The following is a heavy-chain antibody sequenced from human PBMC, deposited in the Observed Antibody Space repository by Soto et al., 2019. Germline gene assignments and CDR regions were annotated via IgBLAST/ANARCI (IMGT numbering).Heavy chain of an antibody. J-gene: IGHJ4*02. D-gene: IGHD2-2*01. CDR3: ARVEKCSSTSCYSVFDY. V-gene: IGHV3-74*03. CDR2: INSDGRST. CDR1: GFTFSSYW. Sequence: EVQLVESGGGLVQPGGSLRLSCAASGFTFSSYWMHWVRQAPGKGLEWVSRINSDGRSTTYADSVKGRFTISRDNAKNTLYMQMNSLRAEDTAVYYCARVEKCSSTSCYSVFDYWGQGTLVTVSS.